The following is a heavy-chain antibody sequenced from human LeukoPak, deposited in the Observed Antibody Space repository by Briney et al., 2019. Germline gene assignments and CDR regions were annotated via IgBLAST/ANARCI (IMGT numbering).Heavy chain of an antibody. CDR2: ISAYNDNT. D-gene: IGHD6-19*01. CDR3: ARILMSAVAPGY. J-gene: IGHJ4*02. Sequence: ASVKVSCKTSGYTFTSYGVSWVRQAPGQGLEWMGWISAYNDNTDYAQKFQGRDTMTTDTSTSTAYMELRSLRSDDTAIYYCARILMSAVAPGYWGQGTPVTVSS. V-gene: IGHV1-18*01. CDR1: GYTFTSYG.